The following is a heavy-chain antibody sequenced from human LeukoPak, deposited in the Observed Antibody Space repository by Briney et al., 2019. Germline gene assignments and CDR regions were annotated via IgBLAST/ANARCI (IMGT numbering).Heavy chain of an antibody. CDR3: AELGITMIGGV. V-gene: IGHV3-53*01. J-gene: IGHJ6*04. CDR1: GFTVSSNS. CDR2: IYSDNT. Sequence: GGSLRLSCTVSGFTVSSNSMSWVRQAPGKGLEWVSFIYSDNTHYSDSVKGRFTISRDNSKNTLYLQMNSLRAEDTAVYYCAELGITMIGGVWGKGTTVTISS. D-gene: IGHD3-10*02.